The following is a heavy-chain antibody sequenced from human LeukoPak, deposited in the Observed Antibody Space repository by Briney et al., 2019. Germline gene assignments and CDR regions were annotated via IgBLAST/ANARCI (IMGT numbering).Heavy chain of an antibody. CDR2: IYHSGST. J-gene: IGHJ5*02. D-gene: IGHD1-26*01. CDR1: DGSISSGGFS. V-gene: IGHV4-30-2*01. Sequence: SETLSLTCAVSDGSISSGGFSWSWIRQPPGKGLEWIGYIYHSGSTNYNPSLKSRVTISVDKSKNQFSLKLSSVTAADTAVYYCARARDTTSGSSWFDPWGQGTLVTVSS. CDR3: ARARDTTSGSSWFDP.